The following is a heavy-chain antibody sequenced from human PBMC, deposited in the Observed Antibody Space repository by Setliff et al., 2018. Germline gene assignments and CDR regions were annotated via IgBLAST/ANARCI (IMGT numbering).Heavy chain of an antibody. J-gene: IGHJ5*01. Sequence: GASVKVSCKASGYTFTSYGISWVRQAPGQGLEWMGWISAYNGNTNYAQKFQGRVTITRDTSASTAYMELSSLRSEDTAVYYCARSPPTSTYYDFWSGGSCSDGWVNWF. V-gene: IGHV1-18*01. CDR3: ARSPPTSTYYDFWSGGSCSDGWVNWF. CDR1: GYTFTSYG. CDR2: ISAYNGNT. D-gene: IGHD3-3*01.